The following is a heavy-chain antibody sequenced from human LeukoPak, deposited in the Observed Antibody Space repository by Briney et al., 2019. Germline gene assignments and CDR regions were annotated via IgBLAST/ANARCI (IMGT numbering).Heavy chain of an antibody. J-gene: IGHJ4*02. Sequence: ASVNVSCKASGYTFTGYYMNWVRQAPGQGLEWLGWINPNNGDTKYAQKFLGRVTMTSDTSINTGYMALSSLTSDDTAVYYCARKSTVRRTSEFDYWGQGSLVTVSS. V-gene: IGHV1-2*02. CDR1: GYTFTGYY. CDR3: ARKSTVRRTSEFDY. D-gene: IGHD3-10*02. CDR2: INPNNGDT.